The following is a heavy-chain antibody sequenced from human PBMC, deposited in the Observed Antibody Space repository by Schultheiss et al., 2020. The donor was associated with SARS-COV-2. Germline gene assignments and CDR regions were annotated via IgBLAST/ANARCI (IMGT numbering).Heavy chain of an antibody. V-gene: IGHV4-59*01. CDR2: VYSSGNT. CDR3: AREGGYSGYDY. J-gene: IGHJ4*02. Sequence: SETLSLTCTVSGGSINNYYWSWIRQSPGTGLEWIGYVYSSGNTNYNPSLKSRVTMSVDTSRNQFSLILNSVTAADTAVYYCAREGGYSGYDYWGQGTLVTVSS. CDR1: GGSINNYY. D-gene: IGHD5-12*01.